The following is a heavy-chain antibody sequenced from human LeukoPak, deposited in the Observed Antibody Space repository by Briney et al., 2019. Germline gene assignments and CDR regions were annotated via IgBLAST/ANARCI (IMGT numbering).Heavy chain of an antibody. CDR3: AREVPTYYCDSTTPRYFDY. CDR1: GYTFTSYG. D-gene: IGHD3-22*01. J-gene: IGHJ4*02. Sequence: GASVKVSCKASGYTFTSYGISWVRQAPGQGLEWMGWISAYNGNTNYAQKLQGRVTMTTDTSTSTAYMELRSLRSDDTAVYYCAREVPTYYCDSTTPRYFDYWGQGTLVTVSS. CDR2: ISAYNGNT. V-gene: IGHV1-18*01.